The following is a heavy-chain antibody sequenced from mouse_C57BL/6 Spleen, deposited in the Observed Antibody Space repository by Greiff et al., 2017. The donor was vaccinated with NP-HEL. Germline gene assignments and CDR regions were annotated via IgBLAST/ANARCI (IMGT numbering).Heavy chain of an antibody. Sequence: VQLVESGPGLVAPSQSLSITCTVSGFSLTSYGVDWVRQPPGKGLEWLGVIWGGGSTNYNSALMSRLSISKDNSKSQVCLKMNSLQTDDTAMYYCAKHGEGYDYDGGGPVYAMDYWGQGTSVTVSS. J-gene: IGHJ4*01. CDR2: IWGGGST. V-gene: IGHV2-9*01. CDR1: GFSLTSYG. D-gene: IGHD2-4*01. CDR3: AKHGEGYDYDGGGPVYAMDY.